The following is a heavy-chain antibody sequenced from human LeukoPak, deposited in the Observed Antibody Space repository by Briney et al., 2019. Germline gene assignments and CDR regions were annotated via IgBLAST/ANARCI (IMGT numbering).Heavy chain of an antibody. Sequence: SETLSLTCTVSGGSISSSSYYWGWIRQPPGKGLEWTGSIYYSGSTYYNPSLKSRVTISVDTSKNQFSLKLSSVTAADTAVYYCARGGWELQPFDYWGQGTLVTVSS. V-gene: IGHV4-39*07. J-gene: IGHJ4*02. CDR3: ARGGWELQPFDY. CDR1: GGSISSSSYY. CDR2: IYYSGST. D-gene: IGHD1-26*01.